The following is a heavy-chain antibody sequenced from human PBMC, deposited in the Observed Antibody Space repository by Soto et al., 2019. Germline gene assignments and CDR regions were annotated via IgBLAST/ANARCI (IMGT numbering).Heavy chain of an antibody. J-gene: IGHJ4*02. CDR3: AKLGSTSCPFGTRWFGPRWNCYFDY. D-gene: IGHD2-2*01. CDR1: GFTFSSYA. V-gene: IGHV3-23*01. CDR2: ISGSGGST. Sequence: GGSLRLSCAASGFTFSSYAMSWVRQAPGKGLEWVSAISGSGGSTYYADSVKGRFTISRDNSKNTLYLQMNSLGAEDTAVYYCAKLGSTSCPFGTRWFGPRWNCYFDYWGQGTLVTVSS.